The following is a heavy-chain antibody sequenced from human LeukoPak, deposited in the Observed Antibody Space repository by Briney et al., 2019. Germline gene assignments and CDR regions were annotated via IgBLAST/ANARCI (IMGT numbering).Heavy chain of an antibody. D-gene: IGHD3-10*01. CDR1: GFTFSSYA. V-gene: IGHV3-23*01. Sequence: GGSLRLSCAASGFTFSSYAMSWVRQAPGKGLEWVSGISGSGGSTYYADSVEGRFTISRDNSKNTLYLQMNSLRAEDTAVYYCAKRPGGAIDEYWGQGTLVTVSS. J-gene: IGHJ4*02. CDR2: ISGSGGST. CDR3: AKRPGGAIDEY.